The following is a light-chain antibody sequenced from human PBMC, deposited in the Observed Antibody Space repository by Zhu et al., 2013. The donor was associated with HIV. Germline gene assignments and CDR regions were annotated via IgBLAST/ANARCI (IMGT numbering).Light chain of an antibody. CDR2: GAS. V-gene: IGKV3-15*01. J-gene: IGKJ1*01. CDR3: QQRSNWPWT. Sequence: EIVLTQSPAILSVSPGERATLSCRASDSVDSNLAWYQQRPGRPPRLLIYGASTRATGVPARFSGSESATEFTLTISSLEPEDFAVYYCQQRSNWPWTFGQGTKVEIK. CDR1: DSVDSN.